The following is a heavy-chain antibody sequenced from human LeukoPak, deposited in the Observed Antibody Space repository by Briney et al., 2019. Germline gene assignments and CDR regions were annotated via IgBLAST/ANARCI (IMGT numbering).Heavy chain of an antibody. Sequence: SETLSLTCAVSGGSISSGGYSWSWIRQPPGKGLEWIGYIYYSGSTYYNPSLKSRVTISVDTSKNQFSLKLSSVTAADTAVYYCARGTYGDYFLSFDYWGQGTLVTVSS. CDR3: ARGTYGDYFLSFDY. D-gene: IGHD4-17*01. V-gene: IGHV4-30-4*07. CDR2: IYYSGST. CDR1: GGSISSGGYS. J-gene: IGHJ4*02.